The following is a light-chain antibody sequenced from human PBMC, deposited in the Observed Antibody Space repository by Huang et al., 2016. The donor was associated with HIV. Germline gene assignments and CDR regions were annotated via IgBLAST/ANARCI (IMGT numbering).Light chain of an antibody. Sequence: DIQMTQSPSSLSASVGDRVTITCQASQDISNYLNWYPQKPGKAHKLLIYDASNLETGVPSRFSGSGSGTDFTFTISSLQPEDITTYYCQQYDNRYTFGQGTKLEIK. V-gene: IGKV1-33*01. CDR1: QDISNY. J-gene: IGKJ2*01. CDR3: QQYDNRYT. CDR2: DAS.